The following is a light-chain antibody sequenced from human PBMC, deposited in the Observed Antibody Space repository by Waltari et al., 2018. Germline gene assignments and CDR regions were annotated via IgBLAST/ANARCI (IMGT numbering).Light chain of an antibody. J-gene: IGLJ1*01. CDR3: SSYTTSSTVYV. V-gene: IGLV2-14*03. CDR2: DVT. CDR1: SSHVGTYDY. Sequence: QSALTQPASVSGSPGQSITIPCPGTSSHVGTYDYVPSYQQHPGKAPKLMIYDVTKRPSGIANRFSGSKSGNTASLTISGLQAEDEADYYCSSYTTSSTVYVFGTGTKVTVL.